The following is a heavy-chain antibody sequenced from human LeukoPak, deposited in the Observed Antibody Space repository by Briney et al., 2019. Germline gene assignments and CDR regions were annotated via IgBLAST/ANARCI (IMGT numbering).Heavy chain of an antibody. CDR1: GFNFNIYS. D-gene: IGHD4-17*01. CDR2: ISSSSTYI. CDR3: ARDYGDSY. V-gene: IGHV3-21*01. J-gene: IGHJ4*02. Sequence: PGGSLRLSCAASGFNFNIYSMYWVRQAPGKGLEWVSSISSSSTYIFDADSVKGRFTISRDNAKSSVYLQMNDLRAEDTAVYYCARDYGDSYWGQGALVTVSS.